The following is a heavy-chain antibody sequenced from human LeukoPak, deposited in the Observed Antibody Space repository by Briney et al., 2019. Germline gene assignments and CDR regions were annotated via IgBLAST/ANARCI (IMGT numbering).Heavy chain of an antibody. CDR1: GFTFSTHA. J-gene: IGHJ5*02. CDR3: AKSSGWYPDRFDP. Sequence: GGSLRLSGAASGFTFSTHAMNWVRQAPGKGLEWVSGISGSGTSTYYGDSVKGHFTISRDNSKNTLYLQMNSLRAEDTAVYYCAKSSGWYPDRFDPWGQGTLVTVSS. CDR2: ISGSGTST. V-gene: IGHV3-23*01. D-gene: IGHD6-19*01.